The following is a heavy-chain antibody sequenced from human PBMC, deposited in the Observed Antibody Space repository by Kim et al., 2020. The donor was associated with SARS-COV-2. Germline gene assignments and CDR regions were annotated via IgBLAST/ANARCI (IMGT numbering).Heavy chain of an antibody. J-gene: IGHJ4*02. CDR1: GFTFSSYA. CDR3: AKGVRITMIVVVDNLLDC. CDR2: ISGSGGST. V-gene: IGHV3-23*01. D-gene: IGHD3-22*01. Sequence: GGSLRLSCAASGFTFSSYAMSWVRQAPGKGLEGVSAISGSGGSTSYADSVKGRFTISRDNSKNTLYLQMNSLRAEDTAVDYCAKGVRITMIVVVDNLLDCWGQGTLVTVSS.